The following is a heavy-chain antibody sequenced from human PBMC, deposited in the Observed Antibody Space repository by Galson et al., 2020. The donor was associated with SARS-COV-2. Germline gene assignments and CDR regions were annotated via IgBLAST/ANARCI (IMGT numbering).Heavy chain of an antibody. CDR1: GFTFSSYA. CDR2: ISYDGSNK. CDR3: ARGGGSYSTYFQH. Sequence: GESLKISCAASGFTFSSYAMHWVRQAPGKGLEWVAVISYDGSNKYYADSVKGRFTISRDNSKNTLYLQMNSLRAEDTAVYYCARGGGSYSTYFQHWGQGTLVTVSS. J-gene: IGHJ1*01. V-gene: IGHV3-30*04. D-gene: IGHD1-26*01.